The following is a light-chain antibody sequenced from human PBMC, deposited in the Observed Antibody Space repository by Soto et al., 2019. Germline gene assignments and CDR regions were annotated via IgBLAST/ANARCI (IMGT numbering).Light chain of an antibody. CDR3: PAYDSSLSGYV. V-gene: IGLV1-40*01. J-gene: IGLJ1*01. Sequence: QSVLTQPPSVSGAPGQRVTISCTGSSSNIGAGYDVHWYQQLPGTAPKLLIYGNSNRPSGVPDRFSGSKSGTSASLAITGLRAEDEADYYCPAYDSSLSGYVFGPGTKVTVL. CDR1: SSNIGAGYD. CDR2: GNS.